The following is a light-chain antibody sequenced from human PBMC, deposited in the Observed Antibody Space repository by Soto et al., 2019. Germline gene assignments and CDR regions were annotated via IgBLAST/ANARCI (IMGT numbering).Light chain of an antibody. CDR1: QSVSSNY. CDR3: QLYGSSPRFT. J-gene: IGKJ3*01. CDR2: GAS. Sequence: EILLTQSPGTLSLSPGERATLACRASQSVSSNYVAWYQQKPGQAPRLLIHGASTRASGSPDRFSGSGSGADFTLTISRLEPEDFAVYYCQLYGSSPRFTFGPGTRVDIK. V-gene: IGKV3-20*01.